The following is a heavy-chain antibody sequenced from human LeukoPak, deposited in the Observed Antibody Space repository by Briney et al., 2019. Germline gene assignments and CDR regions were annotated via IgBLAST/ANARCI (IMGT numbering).Heavy chain of an antibody. D-gene: IGHD6-13*01. CDR1: GYTFTGYY. V-gene: IGHV1-2*04. CDR2: INPNSGGT. Sequence: GASVKVSCKASGYTFTGYYMHWVRQAPGQGLEWMGWINPNSGGTNYAQKFQGWVTMTRDTSISTAYMELSRLRSDDTAVYYCATKSPGIAAAGGDAFDIWGQGTMVTVSS. CDR3: ATKSPGIAAAGGDAFDI. J-gene: IGHJ3*02.